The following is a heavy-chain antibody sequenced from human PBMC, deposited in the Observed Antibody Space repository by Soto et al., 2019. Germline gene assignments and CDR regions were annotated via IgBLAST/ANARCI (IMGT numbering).Heavy chain of an antibody. CDR1: GGSISSYD. Sequence: SETLSLTCTVSGGSISSYDWSWIRQPPGKGLEWIGYIYYSGGTNYNPSHKSRVTISVDTSKNQFSLKLSSVTAADTAVYYCARLRNDYGEFSGMDVWGQGTTVTVSS. CDR2: IYYSGGT. CDR3: ARLRNDYGEFSGMDV. D-gene: IGHD4-17*01. J-gene: IGHJ6*02. V-gene: IGHV4-59*08.